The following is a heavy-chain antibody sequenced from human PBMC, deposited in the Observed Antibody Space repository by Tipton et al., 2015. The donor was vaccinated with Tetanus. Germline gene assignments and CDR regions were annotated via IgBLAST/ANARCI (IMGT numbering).Heavy chain of an antibody. CDR2: ISSSSSYT. CDR1: GFTFSDYY. CDR3: ARDQVAARPETSADLKEPYYYYGMDV. D-gene: IGHD6-6*01. V-gene: IGHV3-11*06. Sequence: SLRLSCAASGFTFSDYYMSWIRQAPGKGLEWVSYISSSSSYTNYADSVKGRFTISRDNAKNSLYLQMNSLRAEDTAVYYYARDQVAARPETSADLKEPYYYYGMDVWGQGTTVTVSS. J-gene: IGHJ6*02.